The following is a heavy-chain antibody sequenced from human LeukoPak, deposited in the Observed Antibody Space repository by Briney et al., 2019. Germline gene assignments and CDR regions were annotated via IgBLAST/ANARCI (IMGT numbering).Heavy chain of an antibody. V-gene: IGHV1-2*02. J-gene: IGHJ5*02. Sequence: GASVKVSCKASGYTFTGYYMHWVRQAPGQGLEWMGWINPNSGGTNYAQKFQGRVTMTRDTSISTAYMELSRLTSDDTAVYYCARDSGEYSRSSRRSRRDWFDPWGQGTLVTVSS. D-gene: IGHD6-6*01. CDR2: INPNSGGT. CDR1: GYTFTGYY. CDR3: ARDSGEYSRSSRRSRRDWFDP.